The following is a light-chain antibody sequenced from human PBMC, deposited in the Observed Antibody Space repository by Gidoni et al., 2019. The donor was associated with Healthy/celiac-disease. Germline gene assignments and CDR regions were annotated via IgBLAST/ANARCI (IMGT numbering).Light chain of an antibody. CDR3: QQYDNLPCS. J-gene: IGKJ2*04. CDR1: QDISNY. CDR2: DAS. Sequence: DIQMTQSPSSLSASVGDRVTITCQSSQDISNYLNWYQQKPGKASKLLIYDASNLETGVPSRFSGSGSGTDFTFTIRSLQPEDIATYYCQQYDNLPCSFGQGTKLEIK. V-gene: IGKV1-33*01.